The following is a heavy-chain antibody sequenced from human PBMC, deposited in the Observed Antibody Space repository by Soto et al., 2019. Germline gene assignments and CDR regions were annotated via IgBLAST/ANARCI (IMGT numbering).Heavy chain of an antibody. CDR2: ISSSSSTI. V-gene: IGHV3-48*01. CDR1: GFTFSSYS. D-gene: IGHD6-13*01. CDR3: ARDLPGYSSRRNDAFDI. Sequence: EVQLVESGGGLVQPGGSLRLSCAASGFTFSSYSMNWVRQAPGKGLEWVSYISSSSSTIYYADSVKGRFTISRDNAKNSLYLQMNSLRGEDTAVYYCARDLPGYSSRRNDAFDIWGQGTMVTVSS. J-gene: IGHJ3*02.